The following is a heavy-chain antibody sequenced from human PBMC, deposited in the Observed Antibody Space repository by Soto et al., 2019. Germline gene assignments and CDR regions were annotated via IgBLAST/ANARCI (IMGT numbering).Heavy chain of an antibody. CDR1: GLSLTTNGLS. CDR2: IYWDDDK. CDR3: AHSSTDLHHAMDA. V-gene: IGHV2-5*02. J-gene: IGHJ6*02. D-gene: IGHD3-3*01. Sequence: QITLKESGPTLVKPTQTLTLTCAFSGLSLTTNGLSEGWVRQPPGKALEWLALIYWDDDKRYSPSLKSRLTITRDTSKNQVVLTLTNMDPVDTATYYCAHSSTDLHHAMDAWGQGTTVSVSS.